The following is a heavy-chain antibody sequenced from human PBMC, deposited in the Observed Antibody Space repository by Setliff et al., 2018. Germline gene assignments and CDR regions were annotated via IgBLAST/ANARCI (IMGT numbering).Heavy chain of an antibody. J-gene: IGHJ4*02. D-gene: IGHD3-22*01. CDR2: IIPAFTTA. CDR3: ARHSVRYYVPGTFDS. CDR1: GGSFSSYA. Sequence: GASVKVSCKASGGSFSSYAIIWVRQAPGQGLELMGGIIPAFTTANYAPNVHDRLRITADASTSTAYMELSSLRSDDTAIYFCARHSVRYYVPGTFDSWGQGTLVTVSS. V-gene: IGHV1-69*13.